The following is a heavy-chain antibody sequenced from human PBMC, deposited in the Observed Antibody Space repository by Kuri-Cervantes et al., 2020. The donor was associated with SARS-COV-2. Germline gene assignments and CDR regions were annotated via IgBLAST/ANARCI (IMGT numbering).Heavy chain of an antibody. CDR3: GKVSWLQLWRRYSDS. CDR1: GVPVTGGSYS. Sequence: SETLSLTCAVSGVPVTGGSYSWAWIRQPAGKGLEWNGHLDTSGSTTYNPSLRGRVTISLDPSNNRFSLSLTSTTAADTAVYYCGKVSWLQLWRRYSDSWGQGALVTVSS. V-gene: IGHV4-61*09. D-gene: IGHD5-24*01. CDR2: LDTSGST. J-gene: IGHJ4*02.